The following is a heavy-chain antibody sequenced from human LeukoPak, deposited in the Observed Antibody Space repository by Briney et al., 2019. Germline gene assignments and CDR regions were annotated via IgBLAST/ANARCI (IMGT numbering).Heavy chain of an antibody. CDR1: GFTFSSYA. D-gene: IGHD3-10*01. Sequence: GGSLRLSCAASGFTFSSYAMSWVRQAPGKGLEWVSAISGSGGSTYYADSVKGRFTIPRDNSKNTLYLQMNSLRAEDTAVYYCANRPEDYYGSGQYIWGQGTMVTVSS. CDR2: ISGSGGST. CDR3: ANRPEDYYGSGQYI. V-gene: IGHV3-23*01. J-gene: IGHJ3*02.